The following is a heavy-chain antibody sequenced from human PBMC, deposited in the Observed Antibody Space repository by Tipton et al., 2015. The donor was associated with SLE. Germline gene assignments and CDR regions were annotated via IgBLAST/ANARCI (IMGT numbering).Heavy chain of an antibody. J-gene: IGHJ5*02. CDR3: ASGDYYDTPGWVDP. V-gene: IGHV4-31*02. Sequence: LRLSCTVSGGSISSGGYYWSWIRQHPGKGLEGIGYIYYSGNTYYNPPLKSRVTIAVDTSKNQFSQKLSSVTAADTAVYYCASGDYYDTPGWVDPWGQGALVTVSS. D-gene: IGHD3-22*01. CDR2: IYYSGNT. CDR1: GGSISSGGYY.